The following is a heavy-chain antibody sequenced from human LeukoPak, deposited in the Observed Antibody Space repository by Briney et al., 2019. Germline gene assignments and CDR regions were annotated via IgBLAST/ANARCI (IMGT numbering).Heavy chain of an antibody. Sequence: GGSLRLSCAASGFTFSSYGMHWVRQAPGKGLEWVSVIYSGGSTYYADSVKGRFTISRDNSKNTLYLQMNSLRAEDTAVYYCAREMYYNFWSGYYPSYYYYGMDVWGQGTTVTVSS. CDR3: AREMYYNFWSGYYPSYYYYGMDV. J-gene: IGHJ6*02. V-gene: IGHV3-53*01. CDR1: GFTFSSYG. D-gene: IGHD3-3*01. CDR2: IYSGGST.